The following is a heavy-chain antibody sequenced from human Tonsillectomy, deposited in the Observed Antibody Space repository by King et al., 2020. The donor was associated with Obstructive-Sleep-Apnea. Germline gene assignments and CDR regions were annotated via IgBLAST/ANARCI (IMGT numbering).Heavy chain of an antibody. J-gene: IGHJ5*02. V-gene: IGHV3-23*04. CDR1: GFTFSTYDINWA. D-gene: IGHD6-13*01. CDR3: AKGGFAAAGSYNRFDP. CDR2: ISGSGDST. Sequence: VQLVESGGGLVQPGGSLRLSCAASGFTFSTYDINWAMSWVRQAPGRGLEWVSAISGSGDSTYYADSVKGRVTISRENSTNTLYLQMNSLRAEDTAVYYCAKGGFAAAGSYNRFDPWGQGTLVTVSS.